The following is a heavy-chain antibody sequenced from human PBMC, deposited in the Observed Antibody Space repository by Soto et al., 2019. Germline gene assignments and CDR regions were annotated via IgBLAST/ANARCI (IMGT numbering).Heavy chain of an antibody. D-gene: IGHD1-7*01. CDR2: IRSKANSYAT. J-gene: IGHJ4*02. V-gene: IGHV3-73*01. Sequence: GGSLRLSCAASGFTFSGSAMHWVRQASGKGLEWVGRIRSKANSYATAYAASVKGRFTISRDDSKNTAYLQMNSLKTEDTAVYYCTRLYNWNYPFDYWGQGTLVTVSS. CDR3: TRLYNWNYPFDY. CDR1: GFTFSGSA.